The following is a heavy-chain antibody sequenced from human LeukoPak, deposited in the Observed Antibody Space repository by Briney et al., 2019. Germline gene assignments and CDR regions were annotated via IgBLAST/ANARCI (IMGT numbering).Heavy chain of an antibody. D-gene: IGHD3-22*01. J-gene: IGHJ4*02. V-gene: IGHV3-23*01. CDR3: AKDMNYYDSSGYPPFDY. CDR1: GFTFSSYA. Sequence: GGSLRLSCAASGFTFSSYAVSWVRQAPGKGLEWVSAISGSGGSTYYADSVKGRFTISRDNSKNTLYLQMNSLRAEDTAVYYCAKDMNYYDSSGYPPFDYWGQGTLVTVSS. CDR2: ISGSGGST.